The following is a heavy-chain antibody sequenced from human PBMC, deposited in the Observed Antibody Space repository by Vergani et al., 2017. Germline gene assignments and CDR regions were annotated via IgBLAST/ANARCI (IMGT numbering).Heavy chain of an antibody. J-gene: IGHJ6*02. D-gene: IGHD3-10*01. Sequence: EVQLVESGGGLVQPGGSLRLSCAASGFTFSRHWMHWVRQAPGKGLVWVSRVNPEGTNTPYADSVKGRFTISRDNAKNMMYLQLNSLRDEDTAVYYCARESGSGSSYYYYGMDVWGQGP. CDR2: VNPEGTNT. CDR1: GFTFSRHW. V-gene: IGHV3-74*01. CDR3: ARESGSGSSYYYYGMDV.